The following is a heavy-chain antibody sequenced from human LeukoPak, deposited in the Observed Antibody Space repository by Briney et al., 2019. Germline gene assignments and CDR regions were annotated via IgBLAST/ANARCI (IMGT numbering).Heavy chain of an antibody. V-gene: IGHV3-30*02. D-gene: IGHD2-2*01. J-gene: IGHJ4*02. CDR1: GFTFSNYG. CDR2: VRSDGGIK. Sequence: GGSLRLSCAASGFTFSNYGIHWVRQAPGKGPEWVAFVRSDGGIKYYADSVKGRFTISRDNSRTTVYLQMNSLRAEDTAVYHCAKDLPAAYFDYWGQGTLVTVSS. CDR3: AKDLPAAYFDY.